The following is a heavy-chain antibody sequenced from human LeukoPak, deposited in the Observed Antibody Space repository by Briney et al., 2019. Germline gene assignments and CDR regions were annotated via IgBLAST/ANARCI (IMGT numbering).Heavy chain of an antibody. J-gene: IGHJ4*02. CDR3: AKESGKSDY. V-gene: IGHV3-43*02. CDR1: GLPIADFA. CDR2: ISGDGVST. Sequence: GGSLRLSCVASGLPIADFAMHWVRQAPGKGLEWVSLISGDGVSTFYTDSVRGRFSISRDNTKNSLYLEMNSLRTEDTAMYYCAKESGKSDYWGQGTLVAVSS.